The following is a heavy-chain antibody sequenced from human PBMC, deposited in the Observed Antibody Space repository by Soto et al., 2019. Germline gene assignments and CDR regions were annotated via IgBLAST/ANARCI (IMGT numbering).Heavy chain of an antibody. V-gene: IGHV3-23*01. CDR3: AKGDSDYYFDS. D-gene: IGHD4-4*01. CDR2: ISASGSNG. Sequence: EVKLLDSGGGLVQPGGSLRLSCAASGFTFSTYVMAWVRQSPGRGLEWVSGISASGSNGFYTDSVKGRFIISRDNSKNTLYLQMNSLRVDDTALYFCAKGDSDYYFDSLGQGTLVTVSS. CDR1: GFTFSTYV. J-gene: IGHJ4*02.